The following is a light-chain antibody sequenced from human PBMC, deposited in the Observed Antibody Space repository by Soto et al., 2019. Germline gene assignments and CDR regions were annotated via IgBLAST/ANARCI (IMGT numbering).Light chain of an antibody. Sequence: DIQMTQSPSSLSASVGDRVTITCRASQGISNYLAWYQQKPGKVPKLLIYAAYTLQSGVPSRFSGSGSETDFKLTISSLQPEDVATSHCRPYNSAPLTFGPGTQVDIK. CDR3: RPYNSAPLT. CDR2: AAY. V-gene: IGKV1-27*01. CDR1: QGISNY. J-gene: IGKJ3*01.